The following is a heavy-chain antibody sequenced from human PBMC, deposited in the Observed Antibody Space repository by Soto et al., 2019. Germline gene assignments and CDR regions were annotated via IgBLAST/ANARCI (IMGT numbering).Heavy chain of an antibody. Sequence: ESGPTLVNPTQTLTLTFTFSGFSLSTSGVGVGWIRQPPGKALEWLALIYWDDDKRYSPSLKSRLTITKDTSKNQVVLTMTNMDPVDTATYYCARSIVVVSYPERFDPWGQGTLVTVSS. CDR2: IYWDDDK. V-gene: IGHV2-5*02. CDR1: GFSLSTSGVG. D-gene: IGHD2-2*01. J-gene: IGHJ5*02. CDR3: ARSIVVVSYPERFDP.